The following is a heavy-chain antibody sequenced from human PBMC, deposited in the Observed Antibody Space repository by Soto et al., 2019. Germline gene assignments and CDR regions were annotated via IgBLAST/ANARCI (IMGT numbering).Heavy chain of an antibody. D-gene: IGHD2-15*01. V-gene: IGHV3-30-3*01. CDR1: GFTFSSDA. CDR2: ISYDGNNK. J-gene: IGHJ6*02. Sequence: QVQLVESGGGVCQPGRSLRLSCAASGFTFSSDAMYWVRQAPGKGLEWVAVISYDGNNKYYADSVKGRFTISRDNSKNTLYLQMNSLSDEDTAVYYCARAGCDGGSCYTLVGLRHGMDVWGQGTTVTVSS. CDR3: ARAGCDGGSCYTLVGLRHGMDV.